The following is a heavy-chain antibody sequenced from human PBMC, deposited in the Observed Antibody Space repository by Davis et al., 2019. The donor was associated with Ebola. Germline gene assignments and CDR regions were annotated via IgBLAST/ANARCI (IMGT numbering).Heavy chain of an antibody. CDR2: TYYSSKWYN. CDR1: GDSVPGSSGA. Sequence: HSQTLSLTCAISGDSVPGSSGAWNWIRQSPSRGLEWLGRTYYSSKWYNDYAASVKGRITINPDTSKNQPSLQLNSVTPEDTAVYYCVRGWGRSGLDVWGQGTTVTVSS. J-gene: IGHJ6*02. V-gene: IGHV6-1*01. CDR3: VRGWGRSGLDV. D-gene: IGHD3-16*01.